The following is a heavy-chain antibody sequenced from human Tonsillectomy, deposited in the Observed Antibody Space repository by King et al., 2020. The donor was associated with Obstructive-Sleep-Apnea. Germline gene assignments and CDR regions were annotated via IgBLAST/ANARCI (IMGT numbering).Heavy chain of an antibody. D-gene: IGHD2-21*02. CDR2: ISGCGGRA. J-gene: IGHJ4*02. CDR1: RFTFCSYA. V-gene: IGHV3-23*04. Sequence: VQLVESGGGFVQPGGSLRLSCAASRFTFCSYALSWVRQAPGKGLEWVSAISGCGGRAYYADSVKGRFTIARDNSKNTLYLQMNSLGAEDSAVYYCAKDGLTEYYCDHWGQGTLVTVSS. CDR3: AKDGLTEYYCDH.